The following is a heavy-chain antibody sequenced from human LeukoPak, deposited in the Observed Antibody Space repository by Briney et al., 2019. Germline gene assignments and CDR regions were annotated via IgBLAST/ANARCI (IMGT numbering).Heavy chain of an antibody. CDR1: GGSISSGGYS. J-gene: IGHJ4*02. V-gene: IGHV4-30-2*01. CDR2: IYHSGST. CDR3: ARGWGCSGGSCYFDY. Sequence: PSETLSLTCAVSGGSISSGGYSWSWIRQPPGKGLEWIGYIYHSGSTYYNPSLKSRVTISVDRSKNQFSLKLSSVTAADMAVYYCARGWGCSGGSCYFDYWGQGTLVTVSS. D-gene: IGHD2-15*01.